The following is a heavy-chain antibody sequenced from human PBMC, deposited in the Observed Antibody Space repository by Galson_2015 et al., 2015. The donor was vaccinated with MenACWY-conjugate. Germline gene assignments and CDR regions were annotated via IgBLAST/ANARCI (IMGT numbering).Heavy chain of an antibody. J-gene: IGHJ3*02. Sequence: PALVKLTQTLTLTCTFSGFSLTTTGVGVGWIRQPPGKALEWLVLIYWDDDKRYSPSLKSRLTITKDTPKNQGVLTKTNMDPVDTATYYCAHGYFDILTGYYWFDAFDIWGQGTMVTVSS. CDR1: GFSLTTTGVG. CDR3: AHGYFDILTGYYWFDAFDI. V-gene: IGHV2-5*02. CDR2: IYWDDDK. D-gene: IGHD3-9*01.